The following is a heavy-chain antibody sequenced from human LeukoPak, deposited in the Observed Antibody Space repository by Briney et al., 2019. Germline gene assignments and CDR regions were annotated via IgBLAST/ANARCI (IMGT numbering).Heavy chain of an antibody. CDR1: GYIFTGYY. CDR2: INPNSDGT. D-gene: IGHD6-6*01. J-gene: IGHJ4*02. CDR3: ARKRIAAPIDY. Sequence: GASVKVSCKTSGYIFTGYYIYWVRQAPGQGFEWMGWINPNSDGTNSAQKFQGRVTMTRDTSISTVYMELSSLRPDDTAVYYCARKRIAAPIDYWGQGTLVTVSS. V-gene: IGHV1-2*02.